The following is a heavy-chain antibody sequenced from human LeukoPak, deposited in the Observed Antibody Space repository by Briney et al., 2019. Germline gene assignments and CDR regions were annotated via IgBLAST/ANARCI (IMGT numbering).Heavy chain of an antibody. Sequence: PGGSLRLSCAASGFTFSSYAMSWVRQAPGKGLEWVSVISGSGGSTYYADSVKGRFTISRDNSKNTLHLQMNSLRAEDTAVYYCAKSLMTTVTIDWDYWGQGTLVTVSS. D-gene: IGHD4-17*01. CDR1: GFTFSSYA. CDR3: AKSLMTTVTIDWDY. V-gene: IGHV3-23*01. CDR2: ISGSGGST. J-gene: IGHJ4*02.